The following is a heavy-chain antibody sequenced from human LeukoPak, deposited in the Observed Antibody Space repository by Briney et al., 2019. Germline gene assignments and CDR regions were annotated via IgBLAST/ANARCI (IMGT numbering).Heavy chain of an antibody. CDR1: GYTFTFYY. D-gene: IGHD3-22*01. Sequence: GASVKVSCKASGYTFTFYYMHWVRQAPGQGLEWMGWINPNSGGTNYAQKFQGRVTMTRDTSISTAYMELSRLRSDDTAVYYCARDAYYYDSSGYYPADYWGQGTLVTVSS. J-gene: IGHJ4*02. CDR3: ARDAYYYDSSGYYPADY. V-gene: IGHV1-2*02. CDR2: INPNSGGT.